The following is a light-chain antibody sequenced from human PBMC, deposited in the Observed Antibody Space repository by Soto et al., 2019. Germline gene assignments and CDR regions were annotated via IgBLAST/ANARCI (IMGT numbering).Light chain of an antibody. J-gene: IGKJ4*01. CDR3: QQYDNYPLT. CDR1: QSVRSW. Sequence: DIQMTQSPSTLSASVGDRVTITCRVSQSVRSWLAWYQQKPGRAPKFLIYDASSLESGVPSRFSGSGSGTEFTLTISNLQPDDFATYYCQQYDNYPLTFGGGTKVEI. CDR2: DAS. V-gene: IGKV1-5*01.